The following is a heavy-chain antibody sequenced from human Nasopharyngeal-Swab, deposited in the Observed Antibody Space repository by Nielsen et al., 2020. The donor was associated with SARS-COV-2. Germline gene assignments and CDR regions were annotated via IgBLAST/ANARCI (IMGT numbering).Heavy chain of an antibody. CDR3: AKVEGRWEPYKYYFDY. CDR2: ISGSGGST. CDR1: GFTFSSYA. D-gene: IGHD1-26*01. V-gene: IGHV3-23*01. J-gene: IGHJ4*02. Sequence: GESLKISCAASGFTFSSYAMSWVRQAPGKGLEWVSAISGSGGSTYYADSVKGQFTISRDNSKNTLYLQMNSLRAEDTAVYYCAKVEGRWEPYKYYFDYWGQGTLATVSS.